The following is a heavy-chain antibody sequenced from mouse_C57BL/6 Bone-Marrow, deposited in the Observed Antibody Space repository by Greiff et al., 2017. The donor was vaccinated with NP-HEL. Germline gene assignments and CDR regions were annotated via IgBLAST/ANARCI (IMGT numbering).Heavy chain of an antibody. CDR1: GYTFTGYW. V-gene: IGHV1-55*01. D-gene: IGHD1-1*01. CDR2: IYPGSGST. Sequence: QVQLQQPGAELVKPGASVKLSCTASGYTFTGYWITWVKQRPGQGLEWIGDIYPGSGSTNYNEKFKGKATLTVDTSSSTAYMQLSSLTSEDAAVYYGARYTTVVAHFECWGQGTTVTVAS. J-gene: IGHJ2*01. CDR3: ARYTTVVAHFEC.